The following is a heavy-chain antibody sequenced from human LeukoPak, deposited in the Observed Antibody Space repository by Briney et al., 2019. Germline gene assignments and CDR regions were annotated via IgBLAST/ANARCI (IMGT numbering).Heavy chain of an antibody. V-gene: IGHV3-23*01. J-gene: IGHJ4*02. D-gene: IGHD3-22*01. CDR1: GFTFSSYW. Sequence: GGSLRLSCAASGFTFSSYWMSWVREAPGKGVEWVSAISSSGGSTYYADSVKGRFTISRDNSKNTLYLQMNSLRAEDTAISYCAKLYYDTSGYTDYWGQGTLVTVSS. CDR3: AKLYYDTSGYTDY. CDR2: ISSSGGST.